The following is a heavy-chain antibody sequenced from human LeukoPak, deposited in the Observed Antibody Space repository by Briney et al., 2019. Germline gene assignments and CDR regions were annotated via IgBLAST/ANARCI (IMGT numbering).Heavy chain of an antibody. CDR1: GGSISSYY. V-gene: IGHV4-59*01. D-gene: IGHD5-12*01. J-gene: IGHJ6*02. CDR3: ARDNSGYDEKYYHYGMDI. CDR2: IYYSGST. Sequence: SETLSLTCTVSGGSISSYYWSWIRQPPGKGLEWIGYIYYSGSTNYNPSLKSRVTISVDTSKNQFSLKLSSVTAADTAVYYCARDNSGYDEKYYHYGMDIWGQGTTVTVSS.